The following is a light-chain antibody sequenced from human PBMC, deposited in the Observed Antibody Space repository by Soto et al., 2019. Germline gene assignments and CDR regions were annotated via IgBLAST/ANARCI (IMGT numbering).Light chain of an antibody. J-gene: IGKJ1*01. Sequence: DIQMTQSPSSLSASVGDRVTITCRASQSISSYLNWYQQKPGKAPKLLIYAASSLQSGVPSRFSGSGSGTDFTLTISSLQPEDFATYYCQQSYSTVDTTFGQGTKVDIK. V-gene: IGKV1-39*01. CDR1: QSISSY. CDR3: QQSYSTVDTT. CDR2: AAS.